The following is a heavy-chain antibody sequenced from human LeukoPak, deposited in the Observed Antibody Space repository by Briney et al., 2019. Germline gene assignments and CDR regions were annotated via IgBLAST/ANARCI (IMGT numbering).Heavy chain of an antibody. CDR1: GYTFISYY. CDR3: ARRDYYDDSGFNY. J-gene: IGHJ4*02. CDR2: INPTGGST. D-gene: IGHD3-22*01. V-gene: IGHV1-46*01. Sequence: GTSVKVSCKASGYTFISYYMHWVRQAPGQGLEWMGLINPTGGSTSYAQKFQGRVTMTRDTSTSTVYMELSSLRSEDTAVYYCARRDYYDDSGFNYWGQGTLVTVSS.